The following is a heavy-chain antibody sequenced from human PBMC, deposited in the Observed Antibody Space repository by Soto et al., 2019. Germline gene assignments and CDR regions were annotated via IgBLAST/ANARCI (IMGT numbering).Heavy chain of an antibody. CDR2: ISPDGSTT. D-gene: IGHD4-17*01. Sequence: EVQLVESGGGLVQPGGSLRLSCAASGFTVSTYWMHWVRQDPGKGLMWVSRISPDGSTTTYADPVRCRFTNSRDTAENTLDLQMNSLRVEATAVYYCAKDRVNYSDYGRYLDLWGRGTLVTVSS. V-gene: IGHV3-74*01. CDR3: AKDRVNYSDYGRYLDL. J-gene: IGHJ2*01. CDR1: GFTVSTYW.